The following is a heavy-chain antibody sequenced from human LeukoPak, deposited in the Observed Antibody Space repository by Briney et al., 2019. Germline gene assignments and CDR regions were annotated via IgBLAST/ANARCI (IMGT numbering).Heavy chain of an antibody. V-gene: IGHV1-2*02. Sequence: GASVKVSCKASGFTFSAYYMHWVRQAPGQGLEWIGWINPHSGDTNHAQKFQDRVTMTRDTSVTTDYLELSRLTSDDTAVYYCAKGVLHYYTGGFDLWGQGTMVTVSS. CDR3: AKGVLHYYTGGFDL. J-gene: IGHJ3*01. CDR2: INPHSGDT. D-gene: IGHD3-3*01. CDR1: GFTFSAYY.